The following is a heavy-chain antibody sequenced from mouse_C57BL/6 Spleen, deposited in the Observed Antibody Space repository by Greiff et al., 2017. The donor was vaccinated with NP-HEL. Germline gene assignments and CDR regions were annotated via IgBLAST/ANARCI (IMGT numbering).Heavy chain of an antibody. CDR2: IWRGGST. V-gene: IGHV2-5*01. Sequence: VQGVESGPGLVQPSQSLSITCTVSGFSLTSYGVHWVRQSPGKGLEWLGVIWRGGSTDYNAAFMSRLSITKDNSKSQVFFKMNSLQADDTAIYYCAKEYSPSRYWYFDVWGTGTTVTVSS. J-gene: IGHJ1*03. D-gene: IGHD2-12*01. CDR1: GFSLTSYG. CDR3: AKEYSPSRYWYFDV.